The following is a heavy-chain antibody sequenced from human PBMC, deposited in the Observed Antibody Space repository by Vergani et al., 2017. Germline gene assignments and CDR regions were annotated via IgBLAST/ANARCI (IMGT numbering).Heavy chain of an antibody. V-gene: IGHV4-59*01. D-gene: IGHD3-3*01. CDR3: ARGLPYEFWSGYYTSGAFDI. CDR1: GGSISSYY. CDR2: IYYSGST. J-gene: IGHJ3*02. Sequence: QVQLQESGPGLVKPSETLSLTCTVSGGSISSYYWSWIRQPPGKGLEWIGYIYYSGSTNYNPSLKSRVTISVDTSKNQFSLKLSAVTAADTAVYYCARGLPYEFWSGYYTSGAFDIWGQGTMVTVSS.